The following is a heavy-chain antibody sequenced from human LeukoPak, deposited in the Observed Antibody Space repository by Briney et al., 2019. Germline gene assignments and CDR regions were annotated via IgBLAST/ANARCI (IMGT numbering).Heavy chain of an antibody. V-gene: IGHV3-23*01. CDR3: ARMAYYYDSSGYYEAFDY. D-gene: IGHD3-22*01. J-gene: IGHJ4*02. CDR2: ISGSGGST. Sequence: PGGSLRLSCAASGFTFSSYAMSWVRQAPGKGLEWVSAISGSGGSTYYADSVKGRFTISRDNSKNTLYLQMNSLRAEDTAVYYCARMAYYYDSSGYYEAFDYWGQGTLVTVSS. CDR1: GFTFSSYA.